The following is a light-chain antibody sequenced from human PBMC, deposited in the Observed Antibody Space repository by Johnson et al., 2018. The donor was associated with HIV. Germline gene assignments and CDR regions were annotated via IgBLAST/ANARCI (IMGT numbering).Light chain of an antibody. CDR1: SFNIGNNY. J-gene: IGLJ1*01. V-gene: IGLV1-51*02. Sequence: QSVLTQPPSVSAAPGQKVTISCSGSSFNIGNNYVSWYQQLPGTAPKLLIYENNKRPSGIPDRFSGSKSGTSATRGITGLQTGDEADYYCGTWDSSLSAFYVFGTGTKVTVL. CDR3: GTWDSSLSAFYV. CDR2: ENN.